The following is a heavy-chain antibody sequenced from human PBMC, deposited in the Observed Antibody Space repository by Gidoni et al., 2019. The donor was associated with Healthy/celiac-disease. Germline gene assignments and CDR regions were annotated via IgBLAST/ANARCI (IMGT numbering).Heavy chain of an antibody. D-gene: IGHD2-15*01. CDR2: ISRNSGSI. CDR3: AKGLRAVVTPSSDY. V-gene: IGHV3-9*01. Sequence: EVQLVESGGGLVQPGRSLRLSCAASGFTFDDYAMHWVRQAPGKGLEWVSGISRNSGSIGYADSVKGRFTISRDNAKNSLYLQMNSLRAEDTALYYCAKGLRAVVTPSSDYWGQGTLVTVSS. J-gene: IGHJ4*02. CDR1: GFTFDDYA.